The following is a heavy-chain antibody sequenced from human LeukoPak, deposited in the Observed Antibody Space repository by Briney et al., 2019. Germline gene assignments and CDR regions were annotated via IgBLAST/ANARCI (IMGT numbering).Heavy chain of an antibody. J-gene: IGHJ4*02. Sequence: SETLSLTCTVSGGYISSYYWSWIPQPAGKGLEWIGRMYTDGSTNYNPFLNSRVTMSVDTSKKHFSLRLNSVTAADTAVYYCATYDQKLAFDNWGQGTLVTVSS. CDR1: GGYISSYY. CDR2: MYTDGST. D-gene: IGHD6-13*01. CDR3: ATYDQKLAFDN. V-gene: IGHV4-4*07.